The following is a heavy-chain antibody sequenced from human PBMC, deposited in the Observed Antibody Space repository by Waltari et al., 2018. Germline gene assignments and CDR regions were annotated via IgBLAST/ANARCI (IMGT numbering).Heavy chain of an antibody. CDR1: GSTFPCYA. CDR3: ARGAAPGKGAHWFDP. V-gene: IGHV1-8*01. J-gene: IGHJ5*02. Sequence: QVQLVQSGAEVQKPGASVKVACKASGSTFPCYAITGWRQTQGQGLDWMGWINPNTGNTGFSHKFQDRLIMTTNPSINTAYMELPGLTSEDTGVYYCARGAAPGKGAHWFDPWGQGNLVTVSS. CDR2: INPNTGNT. D-gene: IGHD3-16*01.